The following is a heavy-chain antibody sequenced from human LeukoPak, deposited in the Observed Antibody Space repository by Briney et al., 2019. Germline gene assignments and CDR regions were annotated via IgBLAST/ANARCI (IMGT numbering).Heavy chain of an antibody. CDR2: ISYDGSNK. CDR3: ARDLVPTVALGTSLWY. CDR1: GFTFSSYA. J-gene: IGHJ4*02. Sequence: GESLRLSCAASGFTFSSYAMHWVRQAPGKGLEWVAVISYDGSNKYYADSVKGRFTISRDNSKNTLYLQMNSLRAEDTAVYYCARDLVPTVALGTSLWYWGQGTLVTVSS. D-gene: IGHD4-23*01. V-gene: IGHV3-30-3*01.